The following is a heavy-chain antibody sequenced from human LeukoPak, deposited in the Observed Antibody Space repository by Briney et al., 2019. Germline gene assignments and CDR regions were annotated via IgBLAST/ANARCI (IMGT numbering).Heavy chain of an antibody. D-gene: IGHD5/OR15-5a*01. CDR3: ARSDSSVYSGFDY. Sequence: SETLSLTCTVSGGSISTYYWNWIRQPPGKGLEWIGYIYYSASTNYNPSLKSRVTISVETSKNQFSLKLSSVTATDTAAYYCARSDSSVYSGFDYWGQGTLVTVSS. V-gene: IGHV4-59*01. CDR1: GGSISTYY. CDR2: IYYSAST. J-gene: IGHJ4*02.